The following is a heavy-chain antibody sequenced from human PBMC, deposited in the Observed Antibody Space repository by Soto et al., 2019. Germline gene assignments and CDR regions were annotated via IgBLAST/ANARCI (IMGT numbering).Heavy chain of an antibody. CDR3: GGSSGSYYFDY. J-gene: IGHJ4*02. D-gene: IGHD3-22*01. CDR1: GFTFSSYG. Sequence: QVQLVESGGGVVQPGRSLRLSCAASGFTFSSYGMHWVRQAPGKGLEWVAVISYDGSNKYYADSVKGRFTISRDNSKNPLYLQMNSLRAEDTAVYYCGGSSGSYYFDYWGQGTLVTVSS. V-gene: IGHV3-30*03. CDR2: ISYDGSNK.